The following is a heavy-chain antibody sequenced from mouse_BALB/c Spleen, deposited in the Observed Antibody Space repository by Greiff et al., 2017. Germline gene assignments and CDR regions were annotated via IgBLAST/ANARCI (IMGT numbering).Heavy chain of an antibody. V-gene: IGHV5-17*02. CDR2: ISSGSSTI. CDR3: ARWGYYGSSHNYYAMDY. J-gene: IGHJ4*01. CDR1: GFTFSSFG. D-gene: IGHD1-1*01. Sequence: EVMLVESGGGLVQPGGSRKLSCAASGFTFSSFGMHWVRQAPEKGLEWVAYISSGSSTIYYADTVKGRFTISRDNPKNTLFLQMTSLRSEDTAMYYCARWGYYGSSHNYYAMDYWGQGTSVTVSS.